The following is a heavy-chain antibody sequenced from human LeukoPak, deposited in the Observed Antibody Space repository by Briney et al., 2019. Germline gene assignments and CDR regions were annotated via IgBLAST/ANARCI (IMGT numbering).Heavy chain of an antibody. CDR3: ARTGGGVGWFGTIDS. CDR1: GGSISSGSYY. Sequence: SETLSLTCTVSGGSISSGSYYGPWIRQPAGKGLEWIGHIYTSGATSYNPSLQSRVTISVDTSKHEFSLKLTSLTAADTAVYYCARTGGGVGWFGTIDSWGQGTLVTVSS. V-gene: IGHV4-61*09. CDR2: IYTSGAT. D-gene: IGHD1-14*01. J-gene: IGHJ4*02.